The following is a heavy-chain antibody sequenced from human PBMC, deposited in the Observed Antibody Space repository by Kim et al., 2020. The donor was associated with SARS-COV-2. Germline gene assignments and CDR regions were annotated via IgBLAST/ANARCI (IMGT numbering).Heavy chain of an antibody. Sequence: SETLSLTCAVYGGSFSSYYWSWIRQPPGKGLEWIGEINHSGSTNYNPSFKSRVTISVDTSKNQFSLKLSTVTAADTAVYYFARGTLIAIVVVPVQKNWFDPWGQGTLVTVSS. D-gene: IGHD2-2*01. J-gene: IGHJ5*02. CDR3: ARGTLIAIVVVPVQKNWFDP. V-gene: IGHV4-34*01. CDR2: INHSGST. CDR1: GGSFSSYY.